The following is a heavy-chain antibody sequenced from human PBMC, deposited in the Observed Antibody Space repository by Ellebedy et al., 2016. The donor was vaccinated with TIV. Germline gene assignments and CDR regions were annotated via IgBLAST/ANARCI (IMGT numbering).Heavy chain of an antibody. CDR3: ATYTTRMDV. J-gene: IGHJ6*02. CDR1: GGSISSYY. V-gene: IGHV4-59*01. D-gene: IGHD3-16*01. Sequence: SETLSLXXAVYGGSISSYYRSWIRQPPGKGLEWIGYIYYSGSTNYNPSLKSRVTISVDTSKNQLSLKLSSVTAADTAVYYCATYTTRMDVWGQGTTVTVSS. CDR2: IYYSGST.